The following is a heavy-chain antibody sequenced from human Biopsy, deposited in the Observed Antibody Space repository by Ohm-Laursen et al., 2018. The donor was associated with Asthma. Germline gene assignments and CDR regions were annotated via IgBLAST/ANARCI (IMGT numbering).Heavy chain of an antibody. CDR2: ISSSSSYI. CDR1: GFTFSSYS. D-gene: IGHD1-26*01. CDR3: AKGKWELLEANFDY. V-gene: IGHV3-21*04. Sequence: SLRLSCAASGFTFSSYSMNWVRQAPGKGLEWVSSISSSSSYIYYADSVKGRFTISRDSAKNSLYLQMNSLRAEDTALYYCAKGKWELLEANFDYWGQGTLVTVSS. J-gene: IGHJ4*02.